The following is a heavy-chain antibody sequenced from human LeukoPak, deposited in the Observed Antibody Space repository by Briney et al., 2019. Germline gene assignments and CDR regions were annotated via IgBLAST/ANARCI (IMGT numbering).Heavy chain of an antibody. CDR2: INPNSGGT. J-gene: IGHJ4*02. D-gene: IGHD6-13*01. CDR1: GYTFTGYY. CDR3: ARVRVFGYSSSWYNY. V-gene: IGHV1-2*02. Sequence: ASVTVSCKASGYTFTGYYMHWVRQAPGQGLEWMGWINPNSGGTNYAQKFQGRVTMTRDTSISTAYMELSRLRSDDTAVYYCARVRVFGYSSSWYNYWGQGTLVTVSS.